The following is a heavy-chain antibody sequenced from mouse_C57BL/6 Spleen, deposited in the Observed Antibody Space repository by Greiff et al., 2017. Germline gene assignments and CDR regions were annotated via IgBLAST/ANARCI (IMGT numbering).Heavy chain of an antibody. CDR2: ISYDGSN. J-gene: IGHJ2*01. CDR1: GYSITSGYY. CDR3: ARDRLD. V-gene: IGHV3-6*01. D-gene: IGHD2-2*01. Sequence: EVQRVESGPGLVKPSQSLSLTCSVTGYSITSGYYWNWIRQFPGNKLEWMGYISYDGSNNYNPSLKNRISITRDTSKNQFFLKLNSVTTEDTATYYCARDRLDWGQGTTLTVSS.